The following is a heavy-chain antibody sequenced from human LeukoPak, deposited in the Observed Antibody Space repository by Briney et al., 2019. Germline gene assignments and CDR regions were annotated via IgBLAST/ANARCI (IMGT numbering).Heavy chain of an antibody. CDR3: AKALYPRYSSGWYGDY. CDR1: GFTFSSYA. V-gene: IGHV3-23*01. CDR2: ISGSGDST. D-gene: IGHD6-19*01. J-gene: IGHJ4*02. Sequence: PGGSLRLSCAASGFTFSSYAMSWVRQAPGKGLEWVSAISGSGDSTYYADSVKGRFAISRDNSKNTLYLQMNSLRSEDTAVYYCAKALYPRYSSGWYGDYWGQGTLATVSS.